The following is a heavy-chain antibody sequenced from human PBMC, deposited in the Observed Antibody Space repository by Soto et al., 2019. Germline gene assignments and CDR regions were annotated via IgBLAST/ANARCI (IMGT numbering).Heavy chain of an antibody. Sequence: PSETLSLTCAVYGGSFRGYFWTWIRQPPGKGLEWIGEINHRGSANYNPSLKSRATMSADTSKNQISLKLTSVTAADTAVYYCARDYADSTGDFGVDVWGQGTTVTVS. CDR1: GGSFRGYF. CDR2: INHRGSA. V-gene: IGHV4-34*01. CDR3: ARDYADSTGDFGVDV. J-gene: IGHJ6*02. D-gene: IGHD3-22*01.